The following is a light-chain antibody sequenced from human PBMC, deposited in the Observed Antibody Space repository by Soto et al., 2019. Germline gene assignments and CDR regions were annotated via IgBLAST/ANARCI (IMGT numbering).Light chain of an antibody. CDR1: QRIINW. CDR2: RAS. V-gene: IGKV1-5*03. CDR3: QQYNSYSGT. Sequence: DIQMTQSPSTLSASVGDRVTITCRASQRIINWLAWYQQKPGKAPKLLIYRASTLESGVPSRFSGSGSGTEFTLTISSLQPDDFATYFCQQYNSYSGTLGPGTKVDIK. J-gene: IGKJ3*01.